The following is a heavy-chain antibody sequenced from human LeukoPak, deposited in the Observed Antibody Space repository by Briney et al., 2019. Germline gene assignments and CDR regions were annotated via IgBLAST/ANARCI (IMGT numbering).Heavy chain of an antibody. Sequence: GGSLRLSCAASGFTFSSYAMSWVRQASGKGLEWVGRIRSKANSYATAYAASVKGRFTISRDDSKNTAYLQMNSLKTEDTAVYYCTRSDSSGWTEDYYGMDVWGQGTTVTVSS. V-gene: IGHV3-73*01. CDR1: GFTFSSYA. D-gene: IGHD6-19*01. CDR3: TRSDSSGWTEDYYGMDV. CDR2: IRSKANSYAT. J-gene: IGHJ6*02.